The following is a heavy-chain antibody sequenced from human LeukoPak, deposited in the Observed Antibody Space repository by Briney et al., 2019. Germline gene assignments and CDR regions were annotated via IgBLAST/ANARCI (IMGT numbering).Heavy chain of an antibody. D-gene: IGHD3-3*01. Sequence: PSETLSLTCTVSGGSISSSSYYWGWIRQPPGKGLEWIGSIYYSGSTYYNPSLKSRVTMSVDTSKNQFSLKLSSVTAADTAVYYCARDHTPGIFGVVITYAFDIWGQGTMVTVSS. CDR3: ARDHTPGIFGVVITYAFDI. J-gene: IGHJ3*02. CDR2: IYYSGST. CDR1: GGSISSSSYY. V-gene: IGHV4-39*07.